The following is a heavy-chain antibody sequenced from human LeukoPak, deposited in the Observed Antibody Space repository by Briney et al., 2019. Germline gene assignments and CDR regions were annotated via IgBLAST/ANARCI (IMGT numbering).Heavy chain of an antibody. D-gene: IGHD5-24*01. CDR1: GGTFSSYA. V-gene: IGHV1-69*05. J-gene: IGHJ3*02. Sequence: SVKVSCKASGGTFSSYAISWVQQAPGQGLEWMGGIIPIFGTANYAQKFQGRVTITTDESTSTAYMELSSLRSEDTAVYYCARIGRMATMNDAFDIWGQGTMVTVSS. CDR2: IIPIFGTA. CDR3: ARIGRMATMNDAFDI.